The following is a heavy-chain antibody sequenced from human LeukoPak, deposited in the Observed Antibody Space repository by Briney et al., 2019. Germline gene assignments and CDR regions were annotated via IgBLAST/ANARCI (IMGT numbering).Heavy chain of an antibody. CDR1: GGSFSGYY. CDR2: IYYSGST. Sequence: PSETLSLTCAVYGGSFSGYYWSWIRQPPGKGLEWIGYIYYSGSTNYNPSLKSRVTISVDTSKNQFSLKLSSVTAADTAVYYCARQGWELLRPYFDYWGQGTLVTVSS. D-gene: IGHD1-26*01. CDR3: ARQGWELLRPYFDY. J-gene: IGHJ4*02. V-gene: IGHV4-59*08.